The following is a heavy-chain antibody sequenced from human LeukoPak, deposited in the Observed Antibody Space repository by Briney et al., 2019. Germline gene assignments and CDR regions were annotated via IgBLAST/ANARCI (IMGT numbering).Heavy chain of an antibody. Sequence: VSGPTLVHPTQTLTLTGTFSGFSLGTRGMCVSWIRQPPGKALEWLSRIDWDDDKYYSTSLKTRLTISKDTSKNQVVLTMTNMDPVDTATYYCARCHGPTIYFYYFDYWGQGTLVTVSS. CDR1: GFSLGTRGMC. CDR3: ARCHGPTIYFYYFDY. J-gene: IGHJ4*02. D-gene: IGHD2/OR15-2a*01. CDR2: IDWDDDK. V-gene: IGHV2-70*11.